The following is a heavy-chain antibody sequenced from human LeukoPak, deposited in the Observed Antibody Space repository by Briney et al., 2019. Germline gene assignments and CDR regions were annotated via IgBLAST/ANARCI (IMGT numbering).Heavy chain of an antibody. D-gene: IGHD2-2*01. CDR1: GGSISSGDYY. Sequence: SETLSLTCTVSGGSISSGDYYWSWIRQPPGKGLEWIGYIYYSGSTYYNPSLKSRVTISVDTSKNQFSLKLSSVTAADTAVYYCASLTGYCSSTSCYDFDYWGQGILVTVSS. CDR3: ASLTGYCSSTSCYDFDY. J-gene: IGHJ4*02. V-gene: IGHV4-30-4*08. CDR2: IYYSGST.